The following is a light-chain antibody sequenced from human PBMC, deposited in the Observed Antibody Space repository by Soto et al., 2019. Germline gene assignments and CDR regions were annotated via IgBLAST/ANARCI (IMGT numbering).Light chain of an antibody. CDR1: QSVRSN. Sequence: ELVMTQSPATPSVSPGERATLSCRASQSVRSNLAWYQKRRGQDPRILIYGASTRATGIPARFSGSGSGTEFNLTFSRLQSEECAVYECQQYNDWMWTGGQGTKGEIK. J-gene: IGKJ1*01. CDR3: QQYNDWMWT. CDR2: GAS. V-gene: IGKV3-15*01.